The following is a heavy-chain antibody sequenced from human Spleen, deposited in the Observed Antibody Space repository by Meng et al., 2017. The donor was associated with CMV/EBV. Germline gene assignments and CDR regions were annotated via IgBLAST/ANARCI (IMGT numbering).Heavy chain of an antibody. D-gene: IGHD6-13*01. CDR3: AKDLDSSSWYGDAFDI. V-gene: IGHV3-30*02. CDR2: IRYDGTNK. CDR1: GFIFSSYG. J-gene: IGHJ3*02. Sequence: GGSLRLSSAASGFIFSSYGIHWVRQAPGKGLDWVAFIRYDGTNKDYADSVKGRFTISRDNSKNTLYLQMNSLRAEDTAVYYCAKDLDSSSWYGDAFDIWGQGAMVTVSS.